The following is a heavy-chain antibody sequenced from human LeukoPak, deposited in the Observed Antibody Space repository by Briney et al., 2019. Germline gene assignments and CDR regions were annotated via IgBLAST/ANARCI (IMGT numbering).Heavy chain of an antibody. CDR1: GLTFSSYA. J-gene: IGHJ4*02. V-gene: IGHV3-23*01. CDR3: AKVQDPTRVTTNFDN. CDR2: ISGGGDHT. Sequence: GGSLRLSCVASGLTFSSYAMSWVRQAPGKGLQWVSAISGGGDHTWYAGSVKGRFTISRDDSKNTLYLQMNSLRGEDTAVYYCAKVQDPTRVTTNFDNWGQGTLVTVSS. D-gene: IGHD4-17*01.